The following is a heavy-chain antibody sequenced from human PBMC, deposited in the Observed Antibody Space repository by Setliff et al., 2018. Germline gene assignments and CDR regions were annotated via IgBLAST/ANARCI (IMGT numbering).Heavy chain of an antibody. Sequence: ASVKVSCKVSGYTLTELSMHWVRQAPGKGLEWMGGFDPEDGETIYAQKFQGRVTMAEDTSTDTAYMELSSLRSEDTAVYYCATQPLQWELLGFDYWGQGTLVTVSS. J-gene: IGHJ4*02. V-gene: IGHV1-24*01. CDR1: GYTLTELS. CDR3: ATQPLQWELLGFDY. D-gene: IGHD1-26*01. CDR2: FDPEDGET.